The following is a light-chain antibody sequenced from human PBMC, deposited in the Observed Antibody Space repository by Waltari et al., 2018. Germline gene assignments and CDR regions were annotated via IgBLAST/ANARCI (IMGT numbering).Light chain of an antibody. CDR2: DAA. CDR3: QQYSDWPYT. CDR1: QSVSRN. J-gene: IGKJ2*01. V-gene: IGKV3-15*01. Sequence: EIVLTQSPDTLSVSPGERVTLSCRTSQSVSRNFAWYRQKSGQGPRLLIYDAATRVGGVPARFTGSGSGTAFTLTINTLQSEDFAVYYCQQYSDWPYTFGQGTKLEIK.